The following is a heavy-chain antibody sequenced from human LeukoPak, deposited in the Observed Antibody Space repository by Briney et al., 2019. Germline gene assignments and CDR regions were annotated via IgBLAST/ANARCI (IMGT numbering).Heavy chain of an antibody. CDR2: ISYDGSNK. CDR3: ARDRSYCSGGSCYPIQSNIFDY. J-gene: IGHJ4*02. CDR1: GFTFSSYA. D-gene: IGHD2-15*01. V-gene: IGHV3-30*04. Sequence: GGSLRLSCAASGFTFSSYAMHWVRQAPGKGLEWVAVISYDGSNKYYADSVKGRFTISRDNSKNTLYLQMNSLRAEDTAVYYCARDRSYCSGGSCYPIQSNIFDYWGQGTLVTVSS.